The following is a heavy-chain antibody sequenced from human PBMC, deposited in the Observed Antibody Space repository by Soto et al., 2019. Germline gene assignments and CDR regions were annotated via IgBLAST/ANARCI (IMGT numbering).Heavy chain of an antibody. CDR1: GFTFSSYG. Sequence: GGSLRLSCAASGFTFSSYGMHWVRQAPGKGLEWVAVISYDGSNKYYADSVKGRFTISRDNSKNTLYLQMNSLRAEDTAVYYCAKDPPSGYDPDGAFDIWGQGTMVTVSS. CDR2: ISYDGSNK. CDR3: AKDPPSGYDPDGAFDI. D-gene: IGHD5-12*01. V-gene: IGHV3-30*18. J-gene: IGHJ3*02.